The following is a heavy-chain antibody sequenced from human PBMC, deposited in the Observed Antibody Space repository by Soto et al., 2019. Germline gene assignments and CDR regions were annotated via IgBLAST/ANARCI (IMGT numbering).Heavy chain of an antibody. D-gene: IGHD1-1*01. CDR2: ILVGGST. CDR1: GFICSSYD. V-gene: IGHV3-23*01. CDR3: AKATATSGGDFEI. J-gene: IGHJ3*02. Sequence: GGSLRLSCAVSGFICSSYDMSWVRQAPGKGLEWVSTILVGGSTHYEDSVKGRFTISRDTSKNTVYLQMNSLTAGDTAFYYCAKATATSGGDFEIYGQGTMVTVSS.